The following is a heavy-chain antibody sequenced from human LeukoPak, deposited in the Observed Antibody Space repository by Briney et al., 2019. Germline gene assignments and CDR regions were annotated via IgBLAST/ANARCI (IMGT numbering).Heavy chain of an antibody. D-gene: IGHD4-23*01. CDR1: GFTFSSYS. CDR3: ARDPYGGGGYGAFDI. Sequence: GGSLRLSCAASGFTFSSYSMNWVRQAPGKGLEWVTNIKQDGSEEVYEDSVKGRFTVSRDNAKNSMYLQMNSLRVEDTAVYYCARDPYGGGGYGAFDIWGQGTMVTVSS. CDR2: IKQDGSEE. V-gene: IGHV3-7*01. J-gene: IGHJ3*02.